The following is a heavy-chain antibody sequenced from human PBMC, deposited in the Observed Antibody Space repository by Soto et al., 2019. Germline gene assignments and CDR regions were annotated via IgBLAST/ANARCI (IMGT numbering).Heavy chain of an antibody. J-gene: IGHJ6*02. D-gene: IGHD2-15*01. V-gene: IGHV1-46*01. CDR1: GYAFTSDY. CDR2: INPSGGST. CDR3: ARGVVAANPYGMDV. Sequence: NGARKTVGYAFTSDYMHCLLQTPGQGLEWMGIINPSGGSTSYAQKFQGRVTMTRDTSTSTVYMELSSVRSEDTAVYFCARGVVAANPYGMDVWGQGTTVTVSS.